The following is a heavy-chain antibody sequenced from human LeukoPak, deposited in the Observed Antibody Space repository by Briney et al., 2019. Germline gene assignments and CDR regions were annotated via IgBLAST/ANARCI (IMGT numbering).Heavy chain of an antibody. Sequence: PGGSLRLSCAASGFTLSSYGMNWVRQAPGKGLEWVSGISGSGGRTYYADSVKGRFTISRDNSKNTPYLQMNSLRAEDTAVYYCAKWGCSGGSCYPFDYWGQGTLVTVSS. CDR2: ISGSGGRT. CDR3: AKWGCSGGSCYPFDY. V-gene: IGHV3-23*01. D-gene: IGHD2-15*01. J-gene: IGHJ4*02. CDR1: GFTLSSYG.